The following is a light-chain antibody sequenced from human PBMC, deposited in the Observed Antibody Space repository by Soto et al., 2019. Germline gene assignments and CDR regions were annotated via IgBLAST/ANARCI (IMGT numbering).Light chain of an antibody. CDR1: SSNIGAGFD. CDR3: QSYDSRLTAVV. J-gene: IGLJ2*01. V-gene: IGLV1-40*01. CDR2: VDD. Sequence: QSVLTQPPSVSGAPGQRVTISCTGSSSNIGAGFDVHWYQQLPGTAPKLLIYVDDSRPSGVPDRFSGFKSGSSASLAITGLQAEDEADYYCQSYDSRLTAVVFGGGTKVTVL.